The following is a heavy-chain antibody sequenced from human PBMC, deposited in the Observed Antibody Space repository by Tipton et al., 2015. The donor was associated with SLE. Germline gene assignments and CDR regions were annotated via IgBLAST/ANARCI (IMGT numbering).Heavy chain of an antibody. Sequence: QLVQSGAEVTKPGDSVQVSCKASGYTFTNYDISWVRQAPGQGLEWMGWISAKNGETKYAQSFQGRLSMTTDTSMSTCYMALRSPRSDDTAVYYCARDFNDILTGYYPDAFDIWGQGTMVTVSS. D-gene: IGHD3-9*01. V-gene: IGHV1-18*01. CDR1: GYTFTNYD. CDR3: ARDFNDILTGYYPDAFDI. CDR2: ISAKNGET. J-gene: IGHJ3*02.